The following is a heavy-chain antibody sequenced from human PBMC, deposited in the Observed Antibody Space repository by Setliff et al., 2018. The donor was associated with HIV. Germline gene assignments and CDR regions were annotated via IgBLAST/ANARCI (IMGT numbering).Heavy chain of an antibody. J-gene: IGHJ1*01. CDR1: GGSISTDY. Sequence: SETLSLTCTVSGGSISTDYWTWVRQSAGKGLGWIGRIQTSEGTKYNPSLNSRVTVSIDTPKNQFSLDLTSVTAADTAVYYCARGQWNSMEYFQHWGQGTLVTVSS. D-gene: IGHD6-19*01. CDR3: ARGQWNSMEYFQH. V-gene: IGHV4-4*07. CDR2: IQTSEGT.